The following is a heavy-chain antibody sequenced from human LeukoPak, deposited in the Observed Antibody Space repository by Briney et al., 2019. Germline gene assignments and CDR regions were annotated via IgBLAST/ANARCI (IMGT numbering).Heavy chain of an antibody. J-gene: IGHJ6*03. CDR2: IYYSGST. CDR1: GGSIRGYY. Sequence: PSETLSLTCTVSGGSIRGYYWSRVRQPPGKGLEWIAYIYYSGSTNYNPSLKSRVTISLDTSKNQSSLKLSSVTAADTAVYYCAVGATHYYMDVWGKGTTVTVSS. CDR3: AVGATHYYMDV. D-gene: IGHD3-16*01. V-gene: IGHV4-59*08.